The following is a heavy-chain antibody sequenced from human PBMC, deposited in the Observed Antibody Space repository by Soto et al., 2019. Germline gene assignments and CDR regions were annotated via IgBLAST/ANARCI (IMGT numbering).Heavy chain of an antibody. CDR1: VPRFPNRS. D-gene: IGHD3-10*01. V-gene: IGHV5-51*01. Sequence: SLTISCTYSVPRFPNRSFAWVRQVPGKGLEWMGNIYPGDSDIKYSPSLDGQVTISADKSSSTAFLEWRSLRASDSATYYCERKDGSGTFDYWCQGTRVTVSS. CDR3: ERKDGSGTFDY. CDR2: IYPGDSDI. J-gene: IGHJ4*02.